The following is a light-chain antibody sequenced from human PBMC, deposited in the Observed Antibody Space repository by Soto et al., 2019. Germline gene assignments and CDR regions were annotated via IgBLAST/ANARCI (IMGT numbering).Light chain of an antibody. CDR2: LGS. CDR3: MQALQPPLG. Sequence: DIVMTQSPLSLPVTPGEPASISCRSSQSLLHSNGYNYLDWYLQKPGQSPQLLIYLGSNRASGVPDRFSGSGSGTDFTLKISRVEAEDVGVYYCMQALQPPLGFGQGTRLEIK. CDR1: QSLLHSNGYNY. V-gene: IGKV2-28*01. J-gene: IGKJ5*01.